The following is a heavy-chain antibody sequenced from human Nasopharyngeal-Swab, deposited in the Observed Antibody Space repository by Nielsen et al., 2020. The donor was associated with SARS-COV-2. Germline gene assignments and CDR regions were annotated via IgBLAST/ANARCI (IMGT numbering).Heavy chain of an antibody. CDR3: ARLQGLPYFDN. J-gene: IGHJ4*02. CDR1: GFSLSTGTVG. CDR2: IYWDDDK. D-gene: IGHD6-19*01. V-gene: IGHV2-5*02. Sequence: SGPTLVKPTQTLTLTCTFSGFSLSTGTVGLGWIRQPPGEALECLAIIYWDDDKRYSPSLESRLTITKDASKNQVVLAMTDVDPVDTATYYCARLQGLPYFDNWGQGTLVTVSS.